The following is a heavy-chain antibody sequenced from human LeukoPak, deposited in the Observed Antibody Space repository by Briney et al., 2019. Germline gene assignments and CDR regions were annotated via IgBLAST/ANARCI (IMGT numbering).Heavy chain of an antibody. J-gene: IGHJ4*02. V-gene: IGHV3-9*01. Sequence: SLRLSCAASGFTFDEYAIHWVRQAPAKGLEWVSGSGWNSGSIGYADSVKGRFTISRDNAQNSLYLQMNSLRAEDTALYYCAKADHYYDSSGHLDYWGQGTLVTVSS. CDR2: SGWNSGSI. D-gene: IGHD3-22*01. CDR3: AKADHYYDSSGHLDY. CDR1: GFTFDEYA.